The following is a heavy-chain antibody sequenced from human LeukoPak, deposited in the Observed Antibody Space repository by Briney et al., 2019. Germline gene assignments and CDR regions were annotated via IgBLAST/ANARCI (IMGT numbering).Heavy chain of an antibody. CDR3: AREPERSTGLYSDAFDM. CDR2: ISSSGTYM. Sequence: GGSLRLSCAASGFAFSRYAVNWVRQAPGKGLEWVSSISSSGTYMYYADSVRGRFTISRDDAKNSLYLQMNSLRVDDTAVYYCAREPERSTGLYSDAFDMWGQGTMVTVSS. D-gene: IGHD6-19*01. J-gene: IGHJ3*02. CDR1: GFAFSRYA. V-gene: IGHV3-21*01.